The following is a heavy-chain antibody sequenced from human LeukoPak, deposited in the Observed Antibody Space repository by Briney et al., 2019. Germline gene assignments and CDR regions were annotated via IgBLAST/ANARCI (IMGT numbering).Heavy chain of an antibody. CDR1: GYTFTSYG. J-gene: IGHJ6*02. Sequence: ASVKVSCKASGYTFTSYGISWVRQAPGQGLEWMGWISAYNGNTNYAQKLQGRVTMTTDTSTSTAYMELRSLRSDDTAVYYCARDPTVTPLDYYGMGVWGQGTTVTVSS. CDR3: ARDPTVTPLDYYGMGV. CDR2: ISAYNGNT. D-gene: IGHD4-17*01. V-gene: IGHV1-18*01.